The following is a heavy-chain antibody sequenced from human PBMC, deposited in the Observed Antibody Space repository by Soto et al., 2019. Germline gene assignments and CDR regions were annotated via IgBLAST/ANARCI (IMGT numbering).Heavy chain of an antibody. CDR1: GFTFSSYA. J-gene: IGHJ4*02. CDR2: ISGSGGST. CDR3: ARDYPEYSSSSSEYYFDY. D-gene: IGHD6-6*01. Sequence: GGSLRLSCAASGFTFSSYAMSWVRQAPGKGLEWVSAISGSGGSTYYADSVKGRFTISRDNSKNTLYLQMNSLRAEDTAVYYCARDYPEYSSSSSEYYFDYWGQGTLVTVSS. V-gene: IGHV3-23*01.